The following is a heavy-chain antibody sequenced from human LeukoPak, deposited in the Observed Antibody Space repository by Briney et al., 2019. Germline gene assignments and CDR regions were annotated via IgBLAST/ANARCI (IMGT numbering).Heavy chain of an antibody. CDR1: GFTFSNAW. J-gene: IGHJ6*04. Sequence: GGSLRLSCAASGFTFSNAWMSWVRQAPGKGLEWVGRIKSKTDGGTTDYAAPLKGRFTISRDDSKNTLYLQMNRLKTEDTAVYYCTPDPFTIFGVVITPTVWGKGTTVTVSS. D-gene: IGHD3-3*01. V-gene: IGHV3-15*01. CDR3: TPDPFTIFGVVITPTV. CDR2: IKSKTDGGTT.